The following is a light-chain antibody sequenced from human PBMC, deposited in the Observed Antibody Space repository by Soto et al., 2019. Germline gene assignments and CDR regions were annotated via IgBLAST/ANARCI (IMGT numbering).Light chain of an antibody. CDR1: QSLTSSY. Sequence: EIVLTQSPGTLSLSPGETATLSCRASQSLTSSYLAWYQQRPGQAPRLLIYDASKRATGIPARFSGSGFGTDFTLTISSLEPEDFAVYYCQQRSKWRTFGQGTKVEIK. CDR2: DAS. CDR3: QQRSKWRT. J-gene: IGKJ1*01. V-gene: IGKV3D-20*02.